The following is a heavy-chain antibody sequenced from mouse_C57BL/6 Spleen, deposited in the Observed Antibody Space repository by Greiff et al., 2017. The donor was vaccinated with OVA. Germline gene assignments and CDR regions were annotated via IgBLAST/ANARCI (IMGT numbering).Heavy chain of an antibody. CDR2: INPNYGTT. J-gene: IGHJ2*01. V-gene: IGHV1-39*01. Sequence: VQLKQSGPELVKPGASVKISCKASGYSFTDYNMNWVKQSNGKSLEWIGVINPNYGTTSYNQKFKGKATLTVDQSSSTAYMQLNSLTSEDSAVYYCARSAFPPSITTVAFDYWGQGTTLTVSS. D-gene: IGHD1-1*01. CDR1: GYSFTDYN. CDR3: ARSAFPPSITTVAFDY.